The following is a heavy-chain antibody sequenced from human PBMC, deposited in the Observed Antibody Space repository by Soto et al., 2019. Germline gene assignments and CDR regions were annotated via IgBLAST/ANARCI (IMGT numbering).Heavy chain of an antibody. V-gene: IGHV3-23*01. J-gene: IGHJ4*02. CDR3: AKDWKIAALGY. CDR1: VVTFSIYV. Sequence: AGSLILASAASVVTFSIYVMSWVRQAPGKGLEWVSAISGSGGSTYYADSVKGLFTISRDNSKNTLYLQMNSLRAEDTAVYYCAKDWKIAALGYWGQGTLVTVSS. CDR2: ISGSGGST. D-gene: IGHD6-6*01.